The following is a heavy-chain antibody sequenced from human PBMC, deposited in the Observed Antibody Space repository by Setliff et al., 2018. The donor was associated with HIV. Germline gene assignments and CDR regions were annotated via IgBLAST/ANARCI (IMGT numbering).Heavy chain of an antibody. J-gene: IGHJ6*03. CDR2: ISAYNGNT. D-gene: IGHD5-18*01. Sequence: ASVKVSCKASGYTFTSYYMHWVRQAPGQGLEWMGWISAYNGNTKYAQNVQGRVTMTTDTSTSTAYMELRSLRYDDTAVYYCARDPRSGYDSDTAMVTVYYYYMDVWGKGTTVTVSS. CDR1: GYTFTSYY. CDR3: ARDPRSGYDSDTAMVTVYYYYMDV. V-gene: IGHV1-18*04.